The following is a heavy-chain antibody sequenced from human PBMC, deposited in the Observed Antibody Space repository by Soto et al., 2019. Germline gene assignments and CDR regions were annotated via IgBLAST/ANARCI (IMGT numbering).Heavy chain of an antibody. CDR2: IIPILGIA. CDR3: ANPPRY. V-gene: IGHV1-69*02. J-gene: IGHJ4*02. Sequence: GASVKVSCKASGCTFSSYTVSWVRQAPGQGLEWMGRIIPILGIANYAQKFQGRVTITADKSTGTAYMELSSLRFEDTAVYYCANPPRYWGQGTLVTVSS. CDR1: GCTFSSYT.